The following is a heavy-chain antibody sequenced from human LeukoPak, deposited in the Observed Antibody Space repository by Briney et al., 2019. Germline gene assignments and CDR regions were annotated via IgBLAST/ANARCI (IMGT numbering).Heavy chain of an antibody. D-gene: IGHD2-21*02. V-gene: IGHV3-23*01. CDR1: GFTFSSYA. CDR2: ISGSGGST. CDR3: AKIDLGIVVVTASASYFDY. Sequence: GASLRLSCAASGFTFSSYAMSWVRQAPGKGLEWVSAISGSGGSTYYADSVKGRFTISRDDSKNTLYLQMNSLRAEDTAVYYCAKIDLGIVVVTASASYFDYWGQGTLVTVSS. J-gene: IGHJ4*02.